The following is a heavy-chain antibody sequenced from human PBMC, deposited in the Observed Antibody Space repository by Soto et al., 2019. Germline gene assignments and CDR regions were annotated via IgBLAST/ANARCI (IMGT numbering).Heavy chain of an antibody. CDR2: ISGSGGST. D-gene: IGHD3-3*01. V-gene: IGHV3-23*01. CDR3: AKDTRIFPLNWFDP. CDR1: GFTFSSSA. Sequence: EVQLLESGGGLVQPGGSLRLSCAASGFTFSSSAMSWVRQAPGKGLEWVSAISGSGGSTYYADSVKGRFTISRGNSKNTLYLQMNSLRAEDTAVYYCAKDTRIFPLNWFDPWGQGTLVTVSS. J-gene: IGHJ5*02.